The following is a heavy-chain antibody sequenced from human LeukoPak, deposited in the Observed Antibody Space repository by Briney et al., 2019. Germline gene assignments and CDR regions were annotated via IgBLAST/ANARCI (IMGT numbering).Heavy chain of an antibody. J-gene: IGHJ4*02. Sequence: GGSLRLSCAASGFTFNDYGMSWVRQAPGKGLEWVSGINWNGGSTGYADSVKGRFIISRDNAKNTLYLQMDSLRAEDTAMYYCAREILEPGKTHEYWGQGTLVTVSS. CDR3: AREILEPGKTHEY. D-gene: IGHD1-1*01. V-gene: IGHV3-20*04. CDR2: INWNGGST. CDR1: GFTFNDYG.